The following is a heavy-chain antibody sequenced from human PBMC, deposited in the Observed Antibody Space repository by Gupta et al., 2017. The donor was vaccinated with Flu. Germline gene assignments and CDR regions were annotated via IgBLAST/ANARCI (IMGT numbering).Heavy chain of an antibody. J-gene: IGHJ4*02. V-gene: IGHV3-15*01. CDR1: GITFSNAW. CDR3: ITVYYSVPY. Sequence: EVHLVESGGGLVKAGGSLRLSCAASGITFSNAWMDWVRQPPGKGLEWVGRIKSKTDGGTTDYAAPVKGRFTISRDDSETTLDLQMNSLKTEDKDVYYCITVYYSVPYWGRGTLDTVSA. D-gene: IGHD3-22*01. CDR2: IKSKTDGGTT.